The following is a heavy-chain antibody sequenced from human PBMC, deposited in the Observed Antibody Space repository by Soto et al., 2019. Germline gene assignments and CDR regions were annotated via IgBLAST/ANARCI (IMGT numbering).Heavy chain of an antibody. CDR2: MNNTGST. CDR1: GGSISSYY. Sequence: SETLSLTCTVSGGSISSYYWSWIRQPPGKGLEWIGYMNNTGSTIYNPSLKSRVTISVDTSKNQFSLKLSSVTAADTAVYYCARIPYGGKRYYYYGMDVWGQGTTVTVSS. J-gene: IGHJ6*02. CDR3: ARIPYGGKRYYYYGMDV. V-gene: IGHV4-59*12. D-gene: IGHD4-17*01.